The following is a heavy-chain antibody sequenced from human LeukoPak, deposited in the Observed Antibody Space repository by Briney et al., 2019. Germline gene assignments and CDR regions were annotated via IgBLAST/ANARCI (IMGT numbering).Heavy chain of an antibody. CDR2: ISSSSSYI. V-gene: IGHV3-21*01. CDR3: ARGSTHYGSGSYYDY. CDR1: GFTFSSYG. Sequence: GGSLRLSCAASGFTFSSYGMNWVRQAPGKGLEWVSSISSSSSYIYYADSVKGRFTISRDNAKNSLYLQMNSLRAEDTAVYYCARGSTHYGSGSYYDYWGQGTLVTVSS. J-gene: IGHJ4*02. D-gene: IGHD3-10*01.